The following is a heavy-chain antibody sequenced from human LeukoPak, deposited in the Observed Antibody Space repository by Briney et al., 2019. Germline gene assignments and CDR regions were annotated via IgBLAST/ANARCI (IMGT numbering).Heavy chain of an antibody. Sequence: ASVKVSCKASGYTFTSYGISWVRQAPGQGLEWMGWISAYNGNTNYAQKLQGRVTVTTDTSTSTAYVELRSLRSDDTAVYYCARDIVAARRDNWFDPWGQGTLVTVSS. D-gene: IGHD6-6*01. V-gene: IGHV1-18*01. J-gene: IGHJ5*02. CDR3: ARDIVAARRDNWFDP. CDR2: ISAYNGNT. CDR1: GYTFTSYG.